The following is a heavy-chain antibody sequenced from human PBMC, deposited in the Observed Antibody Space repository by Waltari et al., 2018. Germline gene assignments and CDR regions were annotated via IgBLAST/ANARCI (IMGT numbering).Heavy chain of an antibody. J-gene: IGHJ4*02. Sequence: QVQLVESGGGVVQPGRSLRLSCAASGFTFSSYAMHWVRQAPGKGLEWVAVISYEGSNKDYAGSVKDRFTISRDNSKNTLELKMNSLRAEDTAVYDCARSTGRRYSSGWLQFDYWGQGTLVTVSS. CDR2: ISYEGSNK. CDR1: GFTFSSYA. CDR3: ARSTGRRYSSGWLQFDY. D-gene: IGHD6-13*01. V-gene: IGHV3-30-3*01.